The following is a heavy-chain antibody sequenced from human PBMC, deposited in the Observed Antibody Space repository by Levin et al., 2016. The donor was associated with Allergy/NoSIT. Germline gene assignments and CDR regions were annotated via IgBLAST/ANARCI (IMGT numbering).Heavy chain of an antibody. CDR2: IWYDGSNK. CDR3: ARDVRSSYDY. Sequence: VRQAPGKGLEWVAVIWYDGSNKYYADSVKGRFTISRDNSKNTLYLQMNSLRAEDTAVYYCARDVRSSYDYWGQGTLVTVSS. V-gene: IGHV3-33*01. D-gene: IGHD3-3*01. J-gene: IGHJ4*02.